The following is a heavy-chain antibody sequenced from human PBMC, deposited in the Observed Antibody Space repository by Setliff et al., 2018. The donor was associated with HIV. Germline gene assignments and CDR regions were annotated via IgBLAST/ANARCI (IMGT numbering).Heavy chain of an antibody. CDR1: GGSISSYY. CDR3: ARWVYNSAWSLDY. V-gene: IGHV4-4*07. J-gene: IGHJ4*02. Sequence: KTSETLSLTCTVSGGSISSYYWSWIRQPAGKGLEWIGHIYTSGSPHYKSSLTSRLTISLDTSRNQFSLKLTSVTAADSATYYCARWVYNSAWSLDYWGQGTLVTVSS. CDR2: IYTSGSP. D-gene: IGHD6-19*01.